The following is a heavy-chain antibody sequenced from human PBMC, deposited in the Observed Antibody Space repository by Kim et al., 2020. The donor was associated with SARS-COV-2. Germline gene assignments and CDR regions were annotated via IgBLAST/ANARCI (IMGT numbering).Heavy chain of an antibody. CDR2: T. V-gene: IGHV1-2*02. D-gene: IGHD4-17*01. J-gene: IGHJ4*02. CDR3: ASVYGGNGGWY. Sequence: TNYAQKFQGRVTMTRDTSISTAYMELSRLRSDDTAVYYCASVYGGNGGWYWGQGTLVTVSS.